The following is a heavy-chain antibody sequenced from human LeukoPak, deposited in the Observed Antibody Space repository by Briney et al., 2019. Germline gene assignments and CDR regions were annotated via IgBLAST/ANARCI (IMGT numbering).Heavy chain of an antibody. D-gene: IGHD6-19*01. CDR1: GGSFSGYY. CDR2: INHSGST. J-gene: IGHJ3*02. Sequence: SETLSLTCAVYGGSFSGYYWSWIRQPPVKGLEWIGEINHSGSTNYNPSLKSRVTISVDTSKTQFSLRLSSVTAADTAVYYCARHVLGSGWYLGGFDIWGHGTMVTVSS. V-gene: IGHV4-34*01. CDR3: ARHVLGSGWYLGGFDI.